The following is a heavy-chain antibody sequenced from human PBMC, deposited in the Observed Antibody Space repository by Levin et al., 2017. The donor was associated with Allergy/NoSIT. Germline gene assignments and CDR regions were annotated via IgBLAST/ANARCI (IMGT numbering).Heavy chain of an antibody. D-gene: IGHD1-1*01. J-gene: IGHJ4*02. CDR1: GFTFSSYT. Sequence: GESLKISCAASGFTFSSYTMNWVRPAPGQGLEWVSCISSSSSYIYYADSVKGRFTISRDNAKNSLYLQMSSLRAEDTAVYYCARTTPLDYWGQGTLVTVSS. CDR3: ARTTPLDY. CDR2: ISSSSSYI. V-gene: IGHV3-21*01.